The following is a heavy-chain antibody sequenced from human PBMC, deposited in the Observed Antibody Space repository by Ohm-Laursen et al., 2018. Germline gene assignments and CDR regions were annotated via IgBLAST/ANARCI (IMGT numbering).Heavy chain of an antibody. J-gene: IGHJ4*02. Sequence: SLRLSCAASGFTFSSFGMNWVRQAPGKGLEWVSYISSSRSTIYYADSVKGRFTISRDNAKNSLYLQMNSLRAEDTALYYCARRGYSYGYFDYWGQGTLVTVSS. D-gene: IGHD5-18*01. CDR1: GFTFSSFG. CDR3: ARRGYSYGYFDY. V-gene: IGHV3-48*04. CDR2: ISSSRSTI.